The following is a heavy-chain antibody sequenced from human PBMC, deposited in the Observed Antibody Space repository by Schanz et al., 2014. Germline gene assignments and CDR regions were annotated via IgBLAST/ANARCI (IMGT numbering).Heavy chain of an antibody. CDR1: GFTFSDYY. Sequence: QVQLVESGGGLVKPGGSLRLSCAASGFTFSDYYMNWIRQAPGKGLEWVSYISNSGYTIYYADSVKGRFTISRDNAKNSLYLQMNSLRVEDTAVYYCAKDDTQVNGMDVWGQGATVTVSS. V-gene: IGHV3-11*04. CDR3: AKDDTQVNGMDV. J-gene: IGHJ6*02. CDR2: ISNSGYTI.